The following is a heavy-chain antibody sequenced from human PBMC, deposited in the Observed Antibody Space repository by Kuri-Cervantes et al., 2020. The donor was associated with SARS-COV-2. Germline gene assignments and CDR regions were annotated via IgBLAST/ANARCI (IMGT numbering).Heavy chain of an antibody. D-gene: IGHD4-11*01. CDR1: GYTFTPFW. J-gene: IGHJ5*02. CDR3: ARHRNPYSDYSLDL. CDR2: IYPGDSDT. Sequence: GRSLRLSCKASGYTFTPFWIGWVRQPPGKGLEWMGIIYPGDSDTRYSSSFQGQVGISVDKSNTTAYLKWSSLKASDTAVYYCARHRNPYSDYSLDLWGQGTLVTVSS. V-gene: IGHV5-51*01.